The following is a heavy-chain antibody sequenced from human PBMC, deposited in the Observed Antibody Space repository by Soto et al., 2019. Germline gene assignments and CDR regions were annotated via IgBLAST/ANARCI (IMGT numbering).Heavy chain of an antibody. J-gene: IGHJ4*02. V-gene: IGHV5-51*01. CDR2: IYPGDSDT. Sequence: GESLKISGRGSVGTVSNYWSGSVRQMPGKGLEWMGIIYPGDSDTTYSPSFQGQVTISADKSINTAYLQWSSLKTSDTAMYYCARHFNFDFWGQGTLVTVSS. CDR1: VGTVSNYW. CDR3: ARHFNFDF.